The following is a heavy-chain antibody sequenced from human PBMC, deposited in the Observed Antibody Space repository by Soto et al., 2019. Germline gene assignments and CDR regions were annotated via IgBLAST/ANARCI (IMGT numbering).Heavy chain of an antibody. CDR2: IFAGVGT. D-gene: IGHD5-18*01. CDR1: GFTVSSNY. CDR3: AGRFSYGYIDH. Sequence: GGSLRLSCAASGFTVSSNYMSWVRQAPGRGLEWLSVIFAGVGTYYADSVKGRFTISKDNYKNRVYLQMNTLRAGDTAVYYCAGRFSYGYIDHWGQGTRVTVSS. V-gene: IGHV3-53*01. J-gene: IGHJ4*02.